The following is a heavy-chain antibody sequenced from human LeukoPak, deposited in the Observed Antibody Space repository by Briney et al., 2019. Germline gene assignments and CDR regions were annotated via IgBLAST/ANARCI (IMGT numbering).Heavy chain of an antibody. J-gene: IGHJ6*03. Sequence: ASVKVSCKASGYTFTSYDINWVRQATGQGLEWMGWMNPNSGNTGYAQKFQGRVTITWNTSISTAYMELSSLRSEDTAVYYCATGTLWFGELSYYYYYMDVWGKGTTVTVSS. D-gene: IGHD3-10*01. CDR3: ATGTLWFGELSYYYYYMDV. V-gene: IGHV1-8*03. CDR1: GYTFTSYD. CDR2: MNPNSGNT.